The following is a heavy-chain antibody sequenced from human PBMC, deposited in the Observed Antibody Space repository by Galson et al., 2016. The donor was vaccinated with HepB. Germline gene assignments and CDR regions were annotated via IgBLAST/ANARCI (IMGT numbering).Heavy chain of an antibody. Sequence: PALVKPTQTLTLTCTFTGFSLTTRGMCVSWIRQPPGKALEWLALIDWAGDQYYTTSLKTRLTISKDTSKNQVLLTMTNMDPVDTATYYCARFDFGGNFPDYWGQGTLVTVSS. CDR3: ARFDFGGNFPDY. CDR1: GFSLTTRGMC. V-gene: IGHV2-70*01. D-gene: IGHD4-23*01. CDR2: IDWAGDQ. J-gene: IGHJ4*02.